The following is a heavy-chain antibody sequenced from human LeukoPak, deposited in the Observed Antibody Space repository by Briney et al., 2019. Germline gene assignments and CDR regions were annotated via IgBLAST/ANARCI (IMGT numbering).Heavy chain of an antibody. J-gene: IGHJ3*02. CDR1: GFSFGDYT. CDR2: IRSKPYGETR. Sequence: GGSLRLSCVASGFSFGDYTMSWIRQAPGKGLEWVGSIRSKPYGETRRHAASVLGRVTISRDDSKGIAYLQMNSLKTEDTAVYYCTRDKLSVVTPFRSGAFDIWGQGTMVTVSS. V-gene: IGHV3-49*03. D-gene: IGHD4-23*01. CDR3: TRDKLSVVTPFRSGAFDI.